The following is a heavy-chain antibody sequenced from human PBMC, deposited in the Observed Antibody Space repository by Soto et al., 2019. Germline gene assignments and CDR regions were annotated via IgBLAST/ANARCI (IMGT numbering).Heavy chain of an antibody. V-gene: IGHV4-30-4*01. J-gene: IGHJ5*02. D-gene: IGHD6-19*01. CDR2: IFYSGST. Sequence: SETLSLTCTVSGGSINSGDYYWSWIRQPPGKGLEWIGYIFYSGSTSYNPSLESRVTISLDTSKNQFSLKLSSVTAADTAVYYCARDRAVAGTFKFETWGQGSLVT. CDR1: GGSINSGDYY. CDR3: ARDRAVAGTFKFET.